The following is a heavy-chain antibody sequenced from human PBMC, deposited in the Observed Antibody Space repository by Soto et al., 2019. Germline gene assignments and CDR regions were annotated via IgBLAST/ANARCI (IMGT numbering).Heavy chain of an antibody. J-gene: IGHJ4*02. D-gene: IGHD5-18*01. CDR2: MFDSGST. V-gene: IGHV4-59*01. Sequence: PSETLSLTCTVSSGSIRNYQWNWIRQPPGKGLEWIGYMFDSGSTDYNPSLKSRATISLDTSKNQFSLSLISVTAADTAVYYCARGPRGFSSYWGQGTLVTVSS. CDR3: ARGPRGFSSY. CDR1: SGSIRNYQ.